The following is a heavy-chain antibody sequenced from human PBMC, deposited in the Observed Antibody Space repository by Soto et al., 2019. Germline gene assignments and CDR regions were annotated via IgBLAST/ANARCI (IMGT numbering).Heavy chain of an antibody. J-gene: IGHJ6*02. CDR3: ASRQRGGGGLDV. Sequence: KASETLSLTCAVSGASISSSDWWSWVRQPPGKGLEWIGEIYHSGITNSNPSLKSRVTVSIDKSKSQFSLKLTSVTAADTAVYYCASRQRGGGGLDVWGQGTTVTVSS. D-gene: IGHD3-10*01. CDR1: GASISSSDW. CDR2: IYHSGIT. V-gene: IGHV4-4*02.